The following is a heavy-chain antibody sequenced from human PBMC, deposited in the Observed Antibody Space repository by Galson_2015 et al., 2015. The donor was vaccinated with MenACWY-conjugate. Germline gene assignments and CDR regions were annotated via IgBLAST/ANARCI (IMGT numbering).Heavy chain of an antibody. Sequence: QSGAEVKKPGESLKISCTGSGYSFTNYWIAWVRQMPGKGLEWVGLIDPVNSNIGLSPSFQGQVTISADESISTAYLQWSNLKASDTATYYCARHPPGGRGMDVWGRGTTVTVSS. CDR3: ARHPPGGRGMDV. CDR1: GYSFTNYW. V-gene: IGHV5-51*01. J-gene: IGHJ6*01. CDR2: IDPVNSNI. D-gene: IGHD1-26*01.